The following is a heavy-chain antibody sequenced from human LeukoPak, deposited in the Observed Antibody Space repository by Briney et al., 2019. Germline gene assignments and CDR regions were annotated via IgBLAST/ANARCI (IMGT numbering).Heavy chain of an antibody. CDR1: GYTSRTYG. V-gene: IGHV1-18*01. CDR2: ISSHNGNT. J-gene: IGHJ5*02. CDR3: ARDVPGSIGTTARFDP. D-gene: IGHD1-1*01. Sequence: ASVTVSCKSSGYTSRTYGISWIRQAPGQGLEWMGWISSHNGNTNYAQKFHGRLTMTTDTSTSTAYMELRSLRSDDTGVYYCARDVPGSIGTTARFDPWGQGTLVTVSS.